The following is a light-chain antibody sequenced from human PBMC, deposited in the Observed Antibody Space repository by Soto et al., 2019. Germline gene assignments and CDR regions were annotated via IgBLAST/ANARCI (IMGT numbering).Light chain of an antibody. J-gene: IGLJ1*01. Sequence: QSALTQPASVSGSPGQSIAISCTGTSSDVGGYDYVSWYQQQPDKAPKLMIYEVTKPPSGVSNRFSGSKSGNTASLTNSGLQSEDEADYYCSSHTSGSTRVFGTGTKLTVL. CDR3: SSHTSGSTRV. CDR2: EVT. V-gene: IGLV2-14*01. CDR1: SSDVGGYDY.